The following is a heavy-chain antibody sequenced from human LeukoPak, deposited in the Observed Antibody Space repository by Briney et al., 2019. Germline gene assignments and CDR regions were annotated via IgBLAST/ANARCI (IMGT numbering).Heavy chain of an antibody. Sequence: PGGSLRLSCAASGFPFSRYWIHWVRQAPGKGLEWVSRINPDGTTTTYADSVKGRFTISRDNAENMVFLQMNSLRAEDTAVYYCARVLSGSWDWFDPWGQGTLVTVSS. CDR1: GFPFSRYW. CDR2: INPDGTTT. V-gene: IGHV3-74*01. D-gene: IGHD3-22*01. J-gene: IGHJ5*02. CDR3: ARVLSGSWDWFDP.